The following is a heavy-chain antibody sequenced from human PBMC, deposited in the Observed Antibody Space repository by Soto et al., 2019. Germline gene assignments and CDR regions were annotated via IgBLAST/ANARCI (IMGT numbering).Heavy chain of an antibody. CDR1: GYTFTTYG. CDR3: TREGSAPYYYYGMDA. CDR2: INTHNGNT. D-gene: IGHD3-10*01. J-gene: IGHJ6*02. V-gene: IGHV1-18*01. Sequence: QVQLEHSAPEVKKPGASVKLSCKASGYTFTTYGICWMRQATGQGLEWLGWINTHNGNTNYAQNLPGRVIMTADTPTSTAYVELGRLSSDDTAIYYCTREGSAPYYYYGMDAWGQGTTVTVSS.